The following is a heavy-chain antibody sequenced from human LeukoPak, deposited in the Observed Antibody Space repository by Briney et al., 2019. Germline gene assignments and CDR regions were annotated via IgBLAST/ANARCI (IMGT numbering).Heavy chain of an antibody. J-gene: IGHJ4*02. CDR3: ARCPSSVPTFDY. CDR2: IYHNGNT. CDR1: GYSITNGFY. Sequence: NTSETLSLTCTVSGYSITNGFYWGWIRQPPGKGLEWIGNIYHNGNTYYNPSLKSRVTISVDRSKNQFSLKLSSVTAADTAVYYCARCPSSVPTFDYWGQGTLVTVSS. V-gene: IGHV4-38-2*02.